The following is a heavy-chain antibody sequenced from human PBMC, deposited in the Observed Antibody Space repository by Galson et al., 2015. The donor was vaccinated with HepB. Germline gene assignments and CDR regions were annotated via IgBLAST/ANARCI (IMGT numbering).Heavy chain of an antibody. V-gene: IGHV2-5*02. J-gene: IGHJ3*01. D-gene: IGHD3-16*01. CDR3: VHIMITFAGVNRLDAFDV. Sequence: PALVKPTQTLTLTCTFSGFSLTTSGVGVGWIRQPPGEALEWLALFYWDDDRRYSPSLRSRLTITKDTSRNQVVLTMTNMDPVDTATYYCVHIMITFAGVNRLDAFDVWGHGTMVTVSS. CDR1: GFSLTTSGVG. CDR2: FYWDDDR.